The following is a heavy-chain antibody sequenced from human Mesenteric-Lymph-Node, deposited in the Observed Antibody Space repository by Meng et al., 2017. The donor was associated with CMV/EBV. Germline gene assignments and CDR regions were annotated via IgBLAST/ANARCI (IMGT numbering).Heavy chain of an antibody. CDR2: GYRSGST. D-gene: IGHD3-3*01. CDR1: GYSISSGYY. CDR3: ARDMNDYWSGYHPFDY. J-gene: IGHJ4*02. V-gene: IGHV4-38-2*02. Sequence: GSLRLSCTVSGYSISSGYYWGWIRQPPGKGLEWIGSGYRSGSTYYNPSLKSRVTISVDTSTNQFFLNLSSVTATDTAVYYCARDMNDYWSGYHPFDYWGQGTLVTVSS.